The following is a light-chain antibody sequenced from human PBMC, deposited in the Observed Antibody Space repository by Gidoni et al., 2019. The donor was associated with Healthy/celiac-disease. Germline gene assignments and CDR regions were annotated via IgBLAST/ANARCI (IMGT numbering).Light chain of an antibody. CDR3: QQYGSSRWT. CDR2: GAS. CDR1: QSVSSSY. J-gene: IGKJ1*01. V-gene: IGKV3-20*01. Sequence: MVFTQSPGTLSLFPGERATLSCRASQSVSSSYLAWYQQKPGQAPRLLIYGASSRATGIPDRFSGSGSGTDFTLTISRLEPEDFAVYYWQQYGSSRWTFGQGTKVEIK.